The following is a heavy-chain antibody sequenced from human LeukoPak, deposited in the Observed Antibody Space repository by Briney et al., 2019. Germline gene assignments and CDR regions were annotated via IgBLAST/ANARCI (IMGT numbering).Heavy chain of an antibody. CDR2: IYYSGST. CDR1: GGSIGSYY. V-gene: IGHV4-59*01. Sequence: SETLSLTCTVSGGSIGSYYWSWIRQPPGKGLEWIGYIYYSGSTNYNPSLKSRVTISVDTSKNQFSLKLSSVTAADTAVYYCARDQHYYDSSGYYYDWFDPWGQGTLVTVSS. CDR3: ARDQHYYDSSGYYYDWFDP. J-gene: IGHJ5*02. D-gene: IGHD3-22*01.